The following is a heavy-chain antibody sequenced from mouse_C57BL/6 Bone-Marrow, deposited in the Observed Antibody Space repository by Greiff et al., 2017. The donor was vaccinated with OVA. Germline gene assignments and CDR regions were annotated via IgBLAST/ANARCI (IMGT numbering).Heavy chain of an antibody. V-gene: IGHV2-6*03. CDR2: IWSDGST. CDR1: GFSLTSYG. Sequence: QVQLKESGPGLVAPSQSLSITCTVSGFSLTSYGVHWVRQPPGKGLEWLVVIWSDGSTTYNSALKSRLSISKDNSKSQVFLKMNSLQTDDTAMYYCARPWGNYFYAMDYWGQGTSVTVSS. D-gene: IGHD2-1*01. J-gene: IGHJ4*01. CDR3: ARPWGNYFYAMDY.